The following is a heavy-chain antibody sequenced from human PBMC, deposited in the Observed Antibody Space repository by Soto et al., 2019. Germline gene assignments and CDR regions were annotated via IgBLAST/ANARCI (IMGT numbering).Heavy chain of an antibody. D-gene: IGHD6-13*01. CDR2: IIPIFGTA. V-gene: IGHV1-69*01. Sequence: QVQLVQSGAEVKKPGSSVKVSCKASGGTFSSYAISWVRQAPGQGLEWMGGIIPIFGTANYAQKFQGRVTITADDSTSTAYMELSSLRSEDTAVYYCAREYNGIAAAYHGMDVWGQGTTVTVSS. J-gene: IGHJ6*02. CDR3: AREYNGIAAAYHGMDV. CDR1: GGTFSSYA.